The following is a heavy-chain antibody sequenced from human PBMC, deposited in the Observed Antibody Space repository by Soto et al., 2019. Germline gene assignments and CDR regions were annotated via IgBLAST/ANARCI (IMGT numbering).Heavy chain of an antibody. CDR1: GYTFTSYG. CDR2: ISAYNGNT. D-gene: IGHD3-22*01. J-gene: IGHJ2*01. V-gene: IGHV1-18*01. Sequence: QVQLVQSGAEVKKPGASVKVSCKASGYTFTSYGISWVRQAPGQGLEWMGWISAYNGNTNYAQKLQGRVTMTTDTSTNTAYMELRSLRTDDTAVYYCARVHYYDSSGYYYGWYFDLWGRGTLVTVSS. CDR3: ARVHYYDSSGYYYGWYFDL.